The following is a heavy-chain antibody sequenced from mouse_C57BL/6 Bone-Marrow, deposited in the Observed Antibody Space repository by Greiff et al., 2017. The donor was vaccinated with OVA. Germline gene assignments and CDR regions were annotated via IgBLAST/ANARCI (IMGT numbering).Heavy chain of an antibody. Sequence: EVKLVESGGGLVQPGGSMKLSCVASGFTFSNYWMNWVRQSPEKGLEWVAQIRLKSDNYATHYAESVKGRFTISRDDSKSSVYLQMNNLRAEDTGIYYCTGTGDPPYYYAMDYWGQGTSVTVSS. CDR3: TGTGDPPYYYAMDY. CDR1: GFTFSNYW. V-gene: IGHV6-3*01. J-gene: IGHJ4*01. CDR2: IRLKSDNYAT. D-gene: IGHD2-13*01.